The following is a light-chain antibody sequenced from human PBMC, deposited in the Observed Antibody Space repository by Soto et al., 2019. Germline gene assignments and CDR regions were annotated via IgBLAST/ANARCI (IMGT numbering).Light chain of an antibody. Sequence: QSVLTQSSSASASLGSSVKLTCTLSSRHITYIIAWHQQQSGKAPRYLMKLERSGSYNKGSGVPDRLSGSSYGADRYLTISNLRSEDQADYYCGTWDSNTRVLGTGTKLTV. V-gene: IGLV4-60*03. CDR1: SRHITYI. CDR2: LERSGSY. J-gene: IGLJ1*01. CDR3: GTWDSNTRV.